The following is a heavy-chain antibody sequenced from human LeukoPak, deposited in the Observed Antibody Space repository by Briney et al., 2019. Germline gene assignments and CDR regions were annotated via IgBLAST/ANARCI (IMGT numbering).Heavy chain of an antibody. CDR1: GGTFSSYA. D-gene: IGHD3-9*01. Sequence: GASVKVSCKASGGTFSSYAISWVRQAPGQGLEWMGGIIPIFGTANYAQKFQGRVTITTDESTSTAYMGLSSLRSEDTAVYYCARDRLRYFDWSHHNWFDPWGQGTLVTVSS. CDR2: IIPIFGTA. V-gene: IGHV1-69*05. J-gene: IGHJ5*02. CDR3: ARDRLRYFDWSHHNWFDP.